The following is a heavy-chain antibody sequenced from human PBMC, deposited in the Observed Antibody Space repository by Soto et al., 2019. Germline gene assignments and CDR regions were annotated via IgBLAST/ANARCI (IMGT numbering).Heavy chain of an antibody. Sequence: SETLSLTCAVSGGSISSGDYSWNWIRQPPGKGLEWIGYIYYGGSTYYNPSLQSRVTMSVDRSRNQFSLTSVTAADTAVYYCARHGLTAYMVYYFAFWGQGTLVTVSS. V-gene: IGHV4-30-2*03. CDR3: ARHGLTAYMVYYFAF. CDR1: GGSISSGDYS. J-gene: IGHJ4*02. CDR2: IYYGGST. D-gene: IGHD3-16*01.